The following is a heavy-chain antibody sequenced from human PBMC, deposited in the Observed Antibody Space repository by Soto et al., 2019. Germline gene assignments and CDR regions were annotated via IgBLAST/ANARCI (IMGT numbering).Heavy chain of an antibody. J-gene: IGHJ4*02. Sequence: GSVKVSFKASGYTFTGYYMHWVRQAPGQGLEWMGWINPNSGGPNYAQKFQGCVTMTRDTSISTAYMELSRLRSDDTAVYYCARGREQWLVTFDYWGRGTLVTVSS. V-gene: IGHV1-2*04. CDR2: INPNSGGP. CDR1: GYTFTGYY. D-gene: IGHD6-19*01. CDR3: ARGREQWLVTFDY.